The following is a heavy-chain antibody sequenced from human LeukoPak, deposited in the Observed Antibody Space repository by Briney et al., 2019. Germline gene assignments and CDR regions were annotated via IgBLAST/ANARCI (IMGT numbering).Heavy chain of an antibody. V-gene: IGHV3-48*03. Sequence: GGSLRLSCVVSGFTFSNYEMNWVRQAPGKGLEWVSYISSSGSTTYYADSVKGRFTISRDNAKNSLFLQMNSLRAEDTAVYFCARMFELWGQGTLVTVSS. D-gene: IGHD1-26*01. J-gene: IGHJ4*02. CDR1: GFTFSNYE. CDR2: ISSSGSTT. CDR3: ARMFEL.